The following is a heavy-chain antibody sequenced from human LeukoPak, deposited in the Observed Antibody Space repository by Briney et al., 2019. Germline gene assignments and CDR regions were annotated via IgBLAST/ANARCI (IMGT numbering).Heavy chain of an antibody. D-gene: IGHD3-10*01. J-gene: IGHJ4*02. CDR2: INPNSGGT. CDR3: ARDPTFRGVISTPGH. Sequence: GASVKVSCKASGYTFTGYYMHWVRQAPGQGLEWMGWINPNSGGTNYAQKFQGRVTMTRDTSISTAYMELSRLRSDDTAAYYCARDPTFRGVISTPGHWGQGTLVTVSS. V-gene: IGHV1-2*02. CDR1: GYTFTGYY.